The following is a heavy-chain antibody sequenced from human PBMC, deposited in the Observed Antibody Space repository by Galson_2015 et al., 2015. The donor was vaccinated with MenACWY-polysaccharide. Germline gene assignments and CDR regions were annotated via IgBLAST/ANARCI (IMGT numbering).Heavy chain of an antibody. CDR3: VGPLGRGGTGAYGMDA. J-gene: IGHJ6*02. Sequence: SLRLCCAASGFTFSNNWIHWVGQAPGKGLVWVSRINSDASSTAYADSVKGRFTIYRDNAKNTLYLKMNSLRVEDTAVYYCVGPLGRGGTGAYGMDAWGQGTTVTVSS. V-gene: IGHV3-74*03. CDR1: GFTFSNNW. CDR2: INSDASST. D-gene: IGHD3-10*01.